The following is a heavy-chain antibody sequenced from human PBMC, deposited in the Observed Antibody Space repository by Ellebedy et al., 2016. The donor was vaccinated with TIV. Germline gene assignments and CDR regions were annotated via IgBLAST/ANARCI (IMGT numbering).Heavy chain of an antibody. J-gene: IGHJ5*02. V-gene: IGHV3-7*01. D-gene: IGHD3-3*01. CDR2: IKTDGSET. Sequence: GESLKISCAAWGFSFSNFWMSWVRQAPGKGLEWVAHIKTDGSETYYVDSVKGRFTISRDNAKNALFLQMDGLRFDDSAVYYCVGFGVFNLWGQGAPVTVSS. CDR3: VGFGVFNL. CDR1: GFSFSNFW.